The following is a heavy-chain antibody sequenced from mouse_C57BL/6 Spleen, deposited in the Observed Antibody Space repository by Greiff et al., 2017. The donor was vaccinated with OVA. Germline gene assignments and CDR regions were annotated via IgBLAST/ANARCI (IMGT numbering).Heavy chain of an antibody. Sequence: VQLQQPGAELVKPGASVKLSCKASGYTFTSYWMQWVKQRPGQGLEWIGEIDPSDSYTNYNQKFKGKATLTVDTSSSTAYMQLSSLTSEDSAVYYCARGYYGSTPYYAMDYWGQGTSVTVSS. V-gene: IGHV1-50*01. J-gene: IGHJ4*01. CDR2: IDPSDSYT. D-gene: IGHD1-1*01. CDR1: GYTFTSYW. CDR3: ARGYYGSTPYYAMDY.